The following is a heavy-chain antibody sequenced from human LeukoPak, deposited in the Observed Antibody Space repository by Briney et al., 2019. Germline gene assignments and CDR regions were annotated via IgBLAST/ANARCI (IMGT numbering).Heavy chain of an antibody. Sequence: GRSLRLSCAASGFTFSSYAMHWVRQAPGKGLEWVAVISYDGSNKYYADSVKGRFTISRDNSKNTLYLQMNSLRAEDTAVYYCAKLLTYYDFWSGYYREPYYYYYGMDVWGQGTTVTVSS. J-gene: IGHJ6*02. V-gene: IGHV3-30-3*02. CDR3: AKLLTYYDFWSGYYREPYYYYYGMDV. CDR1: GFTFSSYA. CDR2: ISYDGSNK. D-gene: IGHD3-3*01.